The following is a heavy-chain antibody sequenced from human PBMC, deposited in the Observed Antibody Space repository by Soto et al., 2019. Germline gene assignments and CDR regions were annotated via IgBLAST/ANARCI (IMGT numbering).Heavy chain of an antibody. J-gene: IGHJ5*02. V-gene: IGHV4-34*01. CDR1: GGSFSGYY. D-gene: IGHD3-22*01. CDR2: INHSGST. Sequence: SETLSLTCAVYGGSFSGYYWSWIRQPPGKGLEWIGEINHSGSTNYNPSLKSRVTISVDTSKNQFSLGLSSVAAADTAVYYCARGPITTNPRFDPWGQGTLVTVYS. CDR3: ARGPITTNPRFDP.